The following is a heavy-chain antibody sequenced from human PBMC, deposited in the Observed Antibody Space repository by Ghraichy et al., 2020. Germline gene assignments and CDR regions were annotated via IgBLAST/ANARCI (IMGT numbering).Heavy chain of an antibody. CDR1: GDSLNSGLHQ. CDR2: IYYSGGP. CDR3: ARAFRREDRLPRYYFDY. Sequence: SETLSLTCAVSGDSLNSGLHQYSWVRQTPGKGLEWIGYIYYSGGPYYNPSLNGRAIISFDMSSNQLSLILNSVTAADTAVYYCARAFRREDRLPRYYFDYWGQGTQVTVSS. J-gene: IGHJ4*02. D-gene: IGHD1-26*01. V-gene: IGHV4-31*11.